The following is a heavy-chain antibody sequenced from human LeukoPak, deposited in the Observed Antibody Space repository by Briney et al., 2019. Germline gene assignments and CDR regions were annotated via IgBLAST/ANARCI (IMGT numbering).Heavy chain of an antibody. CDR2: IYSGGST. D-gene: IGHD6-19*01. Sequence: GGSLRLSCAASGFSVSDNYMSWVRQARGKGLEWVSVIYSGGSTYYADSVKGRFTISRDNSKNTLYLQMNSLRAEDTAVYYCARGLAVAVRDYWGQGTLVTVSS. J-gene: IGHJ4*02. V-gene: IGHV3-53*01. CDR1: GFSVSDNY. CDR3: ARGLAVAVRDY.